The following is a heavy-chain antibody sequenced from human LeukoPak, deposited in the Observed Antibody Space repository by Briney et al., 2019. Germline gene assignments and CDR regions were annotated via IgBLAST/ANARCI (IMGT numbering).Heavy chain of an antibody. J-gene: IGHJ4*02. CDR1: GGSISSYY. CDR3: ARQGGTAMVNSYYFDY. D-gene: IGHD5-18*01. Sequence: SETLSLTCTVSGGSISSYYWSWIRQPPGKGLEWIGYIYYSGSTNYNPSLKSRVTISVDTSKNQFSLKLSSVTAADTAVYYCARQGGTAMVNSYYFDYWGQGTLVTVSS. CDR2: IYYSGST. V-gene: IGHV4-59*08.